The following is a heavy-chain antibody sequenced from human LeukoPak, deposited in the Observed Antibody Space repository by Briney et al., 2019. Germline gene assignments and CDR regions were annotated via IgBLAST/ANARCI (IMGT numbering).Heavy chain of an antibody. CDR3: ARATITMMVGIPADAFDN. Sequence: PSETPSLTCSVDGGSFSGYYWSWVRQPPGKGLEWIGYIYYSGNTYYNPSLKSGVTISVDTSKKQFSLKLSSGIAADTAVYYCARATITMMVGIPADAFDNWGQGTMVTVSS. CDR2: IYYSGNT. D-gene: IGHD3-22*01. J-gene: IGHJ3*02. V-gene: IGHV4-30-4*08. CDR1: GGSFSGYY.